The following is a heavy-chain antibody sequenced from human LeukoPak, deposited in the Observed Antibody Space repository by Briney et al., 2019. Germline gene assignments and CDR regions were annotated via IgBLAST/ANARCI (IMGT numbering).Heavy chain of an antibody. CDR3: ARYGCGWYEGYFNY. Sequence: SPSETLSLTCTVSGDFIRTYYWSWTRQPPGKGLEWIGYIHYSGTTNSNPSLKSRVTVSVDTSKNEFSLKLTSVTAADTAVCYCARYGCGWYEGYFNYWGQGTLVTVSS. V-gene: IGHV4-59*01. D-gene: IGHD6-19*01. CDR1: GDFIRTYY. J-gene: IGHJ4*02. CDR2: IHYSGTT.